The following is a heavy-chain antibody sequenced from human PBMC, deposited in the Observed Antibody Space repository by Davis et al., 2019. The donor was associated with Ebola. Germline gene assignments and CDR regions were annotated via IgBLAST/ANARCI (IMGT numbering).Heavy chain of an antibody. V-gene: IGHV6-1*01. CDR1: GDSVSSNSAA. Sequence: SQTPSLTCAIPGDSVSSNSAARNSTRQSPSRGLEWLGWTYYRSKRLVDYAVAAKSRLTINPDTTKNKFYLQLTSMTPEDTAVYYCAREPPYEQGYDYWGQGTLVTVSS. J-gene: IGHJ4*02. CDR3: AREPPYEQGYDY. CDR2: TYYRSKRLV. D-gene: IGHD3-22*01.